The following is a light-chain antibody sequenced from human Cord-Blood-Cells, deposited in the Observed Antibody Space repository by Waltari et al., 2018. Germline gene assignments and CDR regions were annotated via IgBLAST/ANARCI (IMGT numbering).Light chain of an antibody. J-gene: IGKJ1*01. CDR2: AAS. Sequence: AIRMTQSPSSFSASTGDRVTITCRASQGISSYLAWYQQKPGKAPKRLIYAASTLQSGVPSRVSGSGSGTDFTLTISCLQSEDFATYYCQQYYSYPWTFGQGTKVEIK. CDR3: QQYYSYPWT. V-gene: IGKV1-8*01. CDR1: QGISSY.